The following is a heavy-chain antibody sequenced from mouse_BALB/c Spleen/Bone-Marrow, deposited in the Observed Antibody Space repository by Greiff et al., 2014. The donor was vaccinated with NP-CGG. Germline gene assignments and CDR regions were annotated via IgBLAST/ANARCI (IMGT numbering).Heavy chain of an antibody. D-gene: IGHD1-1*01. CDR3: ARGGGSSYNYAMDY. CDR1: GDSITSGY. CDR2: ISYSGST. J-gene: IGHJ4*01. V-gene: IGHV3-8*02. Sequence: EVKLQESGPSLVKPSQTLSLTCSVTGDSITSGYWNWIRKFPGNKLEYMGYISYSGSTYYNPSLKSRISITRDASKNQYYLQLNSVTTEDTATYYCARGGGSSYNYAMDYWGQGTSVTASS.